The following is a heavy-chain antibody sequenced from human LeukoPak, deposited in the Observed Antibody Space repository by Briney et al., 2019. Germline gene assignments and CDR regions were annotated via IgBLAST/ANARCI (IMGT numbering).Heavy chain of an antibody. D-gene: IGHD3-22*01. Sequence: PGGSLRLSCAASGFTFSSYAMHWVRQAPGKGLEWVAVISYDGSNKYYADSVKGRFTISRDNSKNTLYLQMNSLRAEDTAVYYCAREQSYYDSSGYYEGYFDYWGQGTLVTVSS. CDR1: GFTFSSYA. J-gene: IGHJ4*02. CDR2: ISYDGSNK. CDR3: AREQSYYDSSGYYEGYFDY. V-gene: IGHV3-30-3*01.